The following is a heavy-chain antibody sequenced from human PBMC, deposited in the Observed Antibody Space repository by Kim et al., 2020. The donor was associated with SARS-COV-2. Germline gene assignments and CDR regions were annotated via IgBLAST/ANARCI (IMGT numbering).Heavy chain of an antibody. D-gene: IGHD2-21*01. J-gene: IGHJ4*02. CDR3: ANAIGGATALVSYFDY. Sequence: LKSRVTIAVDTSKNQFSLKLSSVTAADTAVYYCANAIGGATALVSYFDYWGQGTPVTVSS. V-gene: IGHV4-39*01.